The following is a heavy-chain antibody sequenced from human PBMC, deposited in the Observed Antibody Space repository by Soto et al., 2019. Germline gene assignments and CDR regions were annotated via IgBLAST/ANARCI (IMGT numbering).Heavy chain of an antibody. Sequence: PGGSLRLSCAASGFTFSSYGMHWVRQAPGKGLEWVAVIWYDGSNKYYADSVKGRFTISRDNSKNTLYLQMNSLRAEDTAVYYCARDNYDSSGYDLWGQGTLATVSS. D-gene: IGHD3-22*01. V-gene: IGHV3-33*01. CDR1: GFTFSSYG. CDR2: IWYDGSNK. J-gene: IGHJ5*02. CDR3: ARDNYDSSGYDL.